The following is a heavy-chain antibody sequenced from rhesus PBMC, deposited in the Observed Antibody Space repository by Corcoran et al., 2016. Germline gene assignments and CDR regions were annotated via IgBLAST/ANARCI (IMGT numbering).Heavy chain of an antibody. Sequence: EVQLVESGGGLVQPGGSLRLSCAASGFTFSNYWMSWVRQAPGKGLEWVGFIKKKAVGGTAAYGESVKGRFTISRDDSKNTLYLQMNSLKTEDTAVYYCTRDYGSSSVSDYWGQGVLVTVSS. J-gene: IGHJ4*01. CDR1: GFTFSNYW. V-gene: IGHV3S11*01. CDR2: IKKKAVGGTA. CDR3: TRDYGSSSVSDY. D-gene: IGHD4-29*01.